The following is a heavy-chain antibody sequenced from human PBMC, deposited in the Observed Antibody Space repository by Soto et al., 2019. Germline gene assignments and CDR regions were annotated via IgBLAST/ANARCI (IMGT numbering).Heavy chain of an antibody. V-gene: IGHV1-69*06. CDR1: GGTFSSHA. D-gene: IGHD6-13*01. CDR2: IIPIFGTA. Sequence: SVKVSCKASGGTFSSHAISWVRQAPGQGLEWMGGIIPIFGTANYAQKFQGRVTITADKSTSTAYMELSSLRSEDTAVYYCALAVIAAAGTIPYYYYGMDVWGQGTTVTVSS. J-gene: IGHJ6*02. CDR3: ALAVIAAAGTIPYYYYGMDV.